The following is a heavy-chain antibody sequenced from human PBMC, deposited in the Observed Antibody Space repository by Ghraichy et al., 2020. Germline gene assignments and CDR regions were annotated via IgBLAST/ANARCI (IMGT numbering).Heavy chain of an antibody. CDR3: ARLLVGATFRSPVYFDY. CDR1: GYTFTGYY. V-gene: IGHV1-2*02. CDR2: INPNSGGT. D-gene: IGHD1-26*01. Sequence: ASVKVSCKASGYTFTGYYMHWVRQAPGQGLEWMGWINPNSGGTNYAQKFQGRVTMTRDTSISTAYMELSRLRSDDTAVYYCARLLVGATFRSPVYFDYWGQGSLVTVSS. J-gene: IGHJ4*02.